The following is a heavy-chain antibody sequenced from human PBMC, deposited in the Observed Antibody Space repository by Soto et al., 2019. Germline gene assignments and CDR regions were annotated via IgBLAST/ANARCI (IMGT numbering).Heavy chain of an antibody. CDR1: GFTFSSYG. CDR2: ISYDGSNK. D-gene: IGHD6-13*01. V-gene: IGHV3-30*18. CDR3: AKGGKRYSSSPGLHFDY. Sequence: GGSLRLSCAASGFTFSSYGMHWVRQAPGKGLEWVAVISYDGSNKYYADSVKGRFTISRDNSKNTLYLQMNSLRAEDTAVYYCAKGGKRYSSSPGLHFDYWGQGTLVTVSS. J-gene: IGHJ4*02.